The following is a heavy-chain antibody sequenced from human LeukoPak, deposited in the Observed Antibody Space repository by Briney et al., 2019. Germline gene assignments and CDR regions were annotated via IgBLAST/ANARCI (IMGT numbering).Heavy chain of an antibody. CDR1: GFTFSSYG. V-gene: IGHV3-33*01. CDR2: IWYDGSNK. J-gene: IGHJ4*02. D-gene: IGHD6-19*01. Sequence: PGRSLRLSCAASGFTFSSYGMHWVRQAPGKGLEWVAVIWYDGSNKYYADSVKGRFTISRDNSKNTLYLQMNSLRAEDTAVYYCARGHSSGWYLFDYWGQGTLVTVSS. CDR3: ARGHSSGWYLFDY.